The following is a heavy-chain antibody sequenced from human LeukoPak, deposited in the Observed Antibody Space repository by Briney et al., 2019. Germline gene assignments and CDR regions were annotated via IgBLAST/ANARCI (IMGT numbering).Heavy chain of an antibody. D-gene: IGHD2-15*01. Sequence: GGSLRLSCAASGFTFSSYEINWVRQAPGKGQEWASYISSSGSTIYYADSVKGRFTISRDNAKNSLYLQMNSLRAEDTAVYYCARAQPGYCSGGSCYEFDYWGQGTLVTVSS. CDR1: GFTFSSYE. J-gene: IGHJ4*02. CDR3: ARAQPGYCSGGSCYEFDY. V-gene: IGHV3-48*03. CDR2: ISSSGSTI.